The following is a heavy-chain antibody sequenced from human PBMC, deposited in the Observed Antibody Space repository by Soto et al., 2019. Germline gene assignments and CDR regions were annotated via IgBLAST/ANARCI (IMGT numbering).Heavy chain of an antibody. CDR2: MKKDGSQK. CDR3: ARDWFDA. J-gene: IGHJ5*02. V-gene: IGHV3-7*01. Sequence: GGSLRLSCVASGFTFSNYWMSWVRQAPGKGLEWVANMKKDGSQKYYVDSVKGRFTISRDNARNSLYLQMNSLRVEDTAVYYCARDWFDAWGQGTLVPSPQ. CDR1: GFTFSNYW.